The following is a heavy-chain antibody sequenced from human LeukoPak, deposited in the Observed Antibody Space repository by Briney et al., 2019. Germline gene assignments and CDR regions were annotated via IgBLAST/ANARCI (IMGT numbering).Heavy chain of an antibody. CDR1: GGSISSSSYY. CDR2: IYYSGST. V-gene: IGHV4-39*07. CDR3: ARDDYGSGRFRFDP. Sequence: SETLSLTCTVSGGSISSSSYYWGWIRQPPGKGLEWIGSIYYSGSTYYNPSLKSRVTMSVDTSKNQFSLKLSSVTAADTAVYYCARDDYGSGRFRFDPWGQGTLVTVSS. J-gene: IGHJ5*02. D-gene: IGHD3-10*01.